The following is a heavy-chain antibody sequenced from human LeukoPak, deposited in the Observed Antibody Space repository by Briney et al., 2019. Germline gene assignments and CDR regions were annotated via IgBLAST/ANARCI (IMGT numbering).Heavy chain of an antibody. J-gene: IGHJ4*02. Sequence: GASVKVSCKASGYTFTGHYMHWVRQAPGQGLEWMGWINPNSGGTNYAQKFQGRVTMTRDTSISTAYMELSRLRSDDTAVYYCARVWSWTRDWFSFDYWGQGTLVTVSS. CDR2: INPNSGGT. D-gene: IGHD3-9*01. CDR3: ARVWSWTRDWFSFDY. CDR1: GYTFTGHY. V-gene: IGHV1-2*02.